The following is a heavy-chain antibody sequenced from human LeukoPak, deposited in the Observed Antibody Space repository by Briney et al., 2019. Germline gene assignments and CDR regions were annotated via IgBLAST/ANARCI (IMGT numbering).Heavy chain of an antibody. Sequence: TLSLTCAVSGGSISSGGYSWSWIRQPPGKGLEWIGYIYHSGSTYYNPSLKSRVTISVDRSKNQFSLKLSPVTAADTAVYYCARARTDSSGYYVSSADAFDIWGQGTMVTVSS. CDR2: IYHSGST. CDR3: ARARTDSSGYYVSSADAFDI. CDR1: GGSISSGGYS. J-gene: IGHJ3*02. D-gene: IGHD3-22*01. V-gene: IGHV4-30-2*01.